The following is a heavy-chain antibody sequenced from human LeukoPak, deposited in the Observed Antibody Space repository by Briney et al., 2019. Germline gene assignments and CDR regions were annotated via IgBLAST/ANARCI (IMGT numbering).Heavy chain of an antibody. J-gene: IGHJ4*02. D-gene: IGHD3-3*01. V-gene: IGHV1-18*01. CDR3: ARDPLTIFGVVIMDLDY. CDR2: ISAYNGNT. Sequence: VASVKVSCKASGYTFTSYGISWVRQAPGQGLEWMGWISAYNGNTNYAQKLQGRVTMTTDTSTSTAYMELRSLRSDDTAVYYCARDPLTIFGVVIMDLDYWGQGTLVTASS. CDR1: GYTFTSYG.